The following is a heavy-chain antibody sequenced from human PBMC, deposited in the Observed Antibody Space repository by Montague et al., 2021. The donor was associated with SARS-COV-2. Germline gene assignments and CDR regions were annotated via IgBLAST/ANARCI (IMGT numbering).Heavy chain of an antibody. V-gene: IGHV4-59*01. CDR2: IYYTGET. CDR3: ARSWSGYVDK. CDR1: GGSIRSYY. Sequence: SETRSLTCSFPGGSIRSYYWSWIRLPPGKPLEWLGYIYYTGETTHTPSLKSRVTISVDTSRSQFSLRLTSVTAADTAVYFCARSWSGYVDKWSQGTLVTVSS. D-gene: IGHD3-3*01. J-gene: IGHJ4*02.